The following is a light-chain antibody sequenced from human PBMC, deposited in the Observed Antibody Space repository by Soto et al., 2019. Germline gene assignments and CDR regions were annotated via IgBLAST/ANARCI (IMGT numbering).Light chain of an antibody. V-gene: IGLV2-23*01. J-gene: IGLJ3*02. CDR1: SSDVGSYNL. CDR3: CSYAASSTWV. Sequence: QSVLTQPASVSGSPGQSITISCTGTSSDVGSYNLVSWYQQHPGKAPKLMIYEGSKRPSGVSNRFSGSKSGNTASLTISGLQAEDEADYYCCSYAASSTWVFGGGTKVTVL. CDR2: EGS.